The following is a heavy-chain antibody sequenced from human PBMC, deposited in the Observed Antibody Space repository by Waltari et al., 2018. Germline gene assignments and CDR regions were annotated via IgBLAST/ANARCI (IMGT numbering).Heavy chain of an antibody. CDR1: GFTFCSYG. CDR3: AKDFSGWYGGWYFDY. V-gene: IGHV3-30*18. Sequence: QVQLVESGGGVVQRGRSLRLSCAASGFTFCSYGMLWVRQAPGKGLEWVAVISYYGSNKYYADSVKGRFTISRDNSKNTLYLQMNSLRAEDTAVYYCAKDFSGWYGGWYFDYWGQGTLVTVSS. D-gene: IGHD6-19*01. CDR2: ISYYGSNK. J-gene: IGHJ4*02.